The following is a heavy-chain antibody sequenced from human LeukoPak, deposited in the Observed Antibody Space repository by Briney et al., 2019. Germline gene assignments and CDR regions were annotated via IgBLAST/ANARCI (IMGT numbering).Heavy chain of an antibody. CDR3: VRDDRDYVGAFDI. CDR1: GGTFSSYA. V-gene: IGHV1-69*04. CDR2: IIPILGIA. J-gene: IGHJ3*02. Sequence: SVKVSCKASGGTFSSYAISWVRQAPGQGLEWMGRIIPILGIANYAQKFQGRVTITADKSTSTAYMELSSLRSEDTAVYYCVRDDRDYVGAFDIWGQGTMVTVSS. D-gene: IGHD3-10*02.